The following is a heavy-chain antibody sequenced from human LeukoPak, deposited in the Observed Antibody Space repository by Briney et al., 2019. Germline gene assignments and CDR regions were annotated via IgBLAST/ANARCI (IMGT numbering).Heavy chain of an antibody. CDR3: LGYCSGGRCYSGGH. J-gene: IGHJ4*02. V-gene: IGHV3-23*01. Sequence: GGSLRFSCAASGFTFSTYAMSWVRQAPGKGLEWVSTVSTSGGSTYYADSVKGRFTISRDNSKNTQYLQMNSLRAEDTAIYYCLGYCSGGRCYSGGHWGQGTLVTVSS. CDR1: GFTFSTYA. D-gene: IGHD2-15*01. CDR2: VSTSGGST.